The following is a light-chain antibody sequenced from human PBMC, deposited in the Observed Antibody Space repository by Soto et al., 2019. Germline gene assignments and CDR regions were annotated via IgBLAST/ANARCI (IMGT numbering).Light chain of an antibody. J-gene: IGLJ1*01. CDR3: SSYAGRNKYV. CDR2: EVT. CDR1: NNDVGAYPY. Sequence: QSVLTQPASVSGSPGQSITISCTGTNNDVGAYPYVSWYQQHPGTAPKLIIYEVTNRPSGISDRFSGSKSGNTASLTISGLQAEDESDYYCSSYAGRNKYVFGTGTKLTVL. V-gene: IGLV2-14*01.